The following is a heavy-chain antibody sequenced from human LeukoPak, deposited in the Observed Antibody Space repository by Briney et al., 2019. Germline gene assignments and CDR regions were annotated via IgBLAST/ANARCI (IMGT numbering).Heavy chain of an antibody. CDR2: INPSGGST. CDR1: GYTFTSYF. D-gene: IGHD5-24*01. Sequence: ASVKVSCKASGYTFTSYFIHWVRQAPGQGLEWMGKINPSGGSTTYAQKFQGRVTMTRDTSTSTVYMELSSLRSEDTAVYYCARPRRDGYNSPKFDPWGQGTPVTVSS. J-gene: IGHJ5*02. CDR3: ARPRRDGYNSPKFDP. V-gene: IGHV1-46*01.